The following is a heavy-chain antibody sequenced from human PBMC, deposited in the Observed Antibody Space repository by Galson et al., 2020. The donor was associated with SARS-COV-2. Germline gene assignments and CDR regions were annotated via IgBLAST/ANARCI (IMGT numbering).Heavy chain of an antibody. CDR1: GFDVGYHT. CDR3: SVFIAGLPH. D-gene: IGHD2-15*01. CDR2: IGNAGFLT. Sequence: GGSLRLSCVGSGFDVGYHTMTWVRQAPGKGLEWISTIGNAGFLTYYPDSVKGRFTISRDSSRHTLYLDMDRLRAEDTAIYYCSVFIAGLPHWGQGTLVTVPS. J-gene: IGHJ4*02. V-gene: IGHV3-23*01.